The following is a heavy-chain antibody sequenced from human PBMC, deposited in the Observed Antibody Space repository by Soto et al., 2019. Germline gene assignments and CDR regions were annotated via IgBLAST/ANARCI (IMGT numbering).Heavy chain of an antibody. V-gene: IGHV4-39*01. CDR2: IYYIGNT. D-gene: IGHD4-17*01. Sequence: QLQLQESGSGLVKPSETLSLTCTVSNGSISSRSSYWGWIRQTPGKGLEWIGSIYYIGNTYYNPPLKSRVPISIDSSKTQFSLKLNSVTAADTAVYFCGGQAYGDQGYYFETWGQGTLVTVSS. J-gene: IGHJ4*02. CDR3: GGQAYGDQGYYFET. CDR1: NGSISSRSSY.